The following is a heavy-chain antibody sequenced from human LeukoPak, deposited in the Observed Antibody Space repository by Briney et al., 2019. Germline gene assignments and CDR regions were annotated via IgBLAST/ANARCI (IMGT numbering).Heavy chain of an antibody. Sequence: SGGSLRLSCAASGFTFSSYAMSWVRQAPGKGLEWVSAISGSGGSTYYADSVKGRFTISRDNSKNTLYLQMNSLRAEDTAVYYCAGYYGSGSYYTPLDYSGQGTLVTVSS. CDR2: ISGSGGST. D-gene: IGHD3-10*01. J-gene: IGHJ4*02. CDR3: AGYYGSGSYYTPLDY. CDR1: GFTFSSYA. V-gene: IGHV3-23*01.